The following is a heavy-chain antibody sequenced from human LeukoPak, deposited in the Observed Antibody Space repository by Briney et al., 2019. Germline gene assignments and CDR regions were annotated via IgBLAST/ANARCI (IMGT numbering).Heavy chain of an antibody. CDR2: INPSGGST. Sequence: ASVKVSCKASGYTFTSYYMHWVRQAPGQGLEWMGIINPSGGSTSYAQKFQGRVTMTRDMSTSTVYMELSSLRSEDTAVYYCARDGGRYYDSSGYTYWYFDLWGRGTLVTVSS. CDR1: GYTFTSYY. J-gene: IGHJ2*01. D-gene: IGHD3-22*01. V-gene: IGHV1-46*01. CDR3: ARDGGRYYDSSGYTYWYFDL.